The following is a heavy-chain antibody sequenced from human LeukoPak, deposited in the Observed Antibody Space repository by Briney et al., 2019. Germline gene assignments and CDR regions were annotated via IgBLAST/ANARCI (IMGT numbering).Heavy chain of an antibody. V-gene: IGHV3-23*01. D-gene: IGHD3-10*01. J-gene: IGHJ4*02. CDR2: ISGAGSGT. CDR1: GFTFSTYT. Sequence: GGSLRLSCAASGFTFSTYTMNWVRQAPGKGLEWVSAISGAGSGTYYADFVKGRFSISRDNSKNTLYLQMNSLRAEDTVAYYCAKGTERYREVSSFDSWGQGTLVTVSS. CDR3: AKGTERYREVSSFDS.